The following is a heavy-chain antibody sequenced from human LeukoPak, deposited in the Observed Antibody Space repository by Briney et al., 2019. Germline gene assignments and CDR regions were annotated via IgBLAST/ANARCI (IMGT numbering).Heavy chain of an antibody. CDR1: GFTFSSYG. CDR3: ARARSGYYVMGYFDY. J-gene: IGHJ4*02. D-gene: IGHD3-3*01. V-gene: IGHV3-30*03. CDR2: ISYDGSNK. Sequence: PGGSLRLSCAASGFTFSSYGMHWVRQAPGKGLEWVAVISYDGSNKYYADSVKGRFTISRDNSKNTLYLQMNSLRAEDTAVYYCARARSGYYVMGYFDYWGQGTLVTVSS.